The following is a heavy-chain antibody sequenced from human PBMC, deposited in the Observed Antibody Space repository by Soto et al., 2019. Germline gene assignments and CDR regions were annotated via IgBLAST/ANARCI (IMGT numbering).Heavy chain of an antibody. J-gene: IGHJ4*01. Sequence: ASALVSCKASGGTFRSYAISWVRQAPVQGLEWMGGIIPIFGKANYAQKFQGRVTITADKSTSTTYMELSSLRSEDRAVDYCAREMYSSSSGGYYCILTGYNYTDYW. CDR3: AREMYSSSSGGYYCILTGYNYTDY. CDR2: IIPIFGKA. V-gene: IGHV1-69*06. D-gene: IGHD3-9*01. CDR1: GGTFRSYA.